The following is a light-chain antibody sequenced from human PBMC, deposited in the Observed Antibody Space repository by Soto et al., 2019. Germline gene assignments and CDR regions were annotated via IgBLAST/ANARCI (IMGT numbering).Light chain of an antibody. Sequence: DIQMTQSPSSVSASVGDKVTISCRASEDVKSRLAWYQQTPGKAPNLLIFHASSLQSGVPSRFRGSGSGTDFTLTISSLEPEDFATYYCQQSDYFPVTFGGGTKVE. J-gene: IGKJ4*01. V-gene: IGKV1-12*01. CDR2: HAS. CDR3: QQSDYFPVT. CDR1: EDVKSR.